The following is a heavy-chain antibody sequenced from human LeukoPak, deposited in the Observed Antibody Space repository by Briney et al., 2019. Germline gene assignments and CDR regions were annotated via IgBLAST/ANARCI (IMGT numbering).Heavy chain of an antibody. V-gene: IGHV1-3*01. Sequence: ASVKVSCKASGYTFTSYAMHWVRQAPGQRLEWMGWINAGNGNTKYSQKFQGRVTITRDTSASTAYMELSSLRSDDTAFYYCARAPMGPAPLYWGQGTLVTVSS. CDR3: ARAPMGPAPLY. D-gene: IGHD2-2*01. CDR2: INAGNGNT. CDR1: GYTFTSYA. J-gene: IGHJ4*02.